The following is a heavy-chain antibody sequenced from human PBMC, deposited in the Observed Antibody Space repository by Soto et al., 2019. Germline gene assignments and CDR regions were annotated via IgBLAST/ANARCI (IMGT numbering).Heavy chain of an antibody. CDR1: GYTFTSYY. CDR2: INLSGGTT. J-gene: IGHJ4*02. CDR3: ARRSFSSGWDFDY. Sequence: QVQLVQSGAEVKKPGAAVKVSCKASGYTFTSYYMHWARQAPGQGLEWMGIINLSGGTTTYAKKFQGSVTMTRDTSTSTVYMELSSLRSEDTAVYYCARRSFSSGWDFDYWGQGTLVTVSS. D-gene: IGHD6-19*01. V-gene: IGHV1-46*01.